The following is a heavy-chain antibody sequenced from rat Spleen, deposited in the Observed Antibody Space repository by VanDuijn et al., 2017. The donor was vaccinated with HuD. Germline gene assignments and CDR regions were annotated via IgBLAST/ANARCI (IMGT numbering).Heavy chain of an antibody. CDR1: GFTFNNNW. V-gene: IGHV5-31*01. J-gene: IGHJ4*01. D-gene: IGHD1-10*01. CDR2: ITNTGVST. Sequence: EVQLVESGGGLVQPGRSLKLSCVASGFTFNNNWMTWIRQAPGKGLEWVASITNTGVSTYYSDSVKGRFTISRDTAKSTLYLQMNSLRSEDTATYYCARPHNYRYVMDAWGQGTSVTVSS. CDR3: ARPHNYRYVMDA.